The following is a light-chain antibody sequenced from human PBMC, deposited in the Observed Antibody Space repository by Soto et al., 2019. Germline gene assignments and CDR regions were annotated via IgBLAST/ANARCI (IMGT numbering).Light chain of an antibody. V-gene: IGKV3-20*01. CDR3: QQSYSTPPIT. CDR2: GAS. CDR1: QSVSSSY. J-gene: IGKJ5*01. Sequence: EIVLTPSPGTLSLSPGEKDTRSCRASQSVSSSYLAWYQQKPGQAPRLLIYGASSRATGIPDRFSGSGSGTDFTLTISRLEPEDFATYYCQQSYSTPPITFGQGTRLEIK.